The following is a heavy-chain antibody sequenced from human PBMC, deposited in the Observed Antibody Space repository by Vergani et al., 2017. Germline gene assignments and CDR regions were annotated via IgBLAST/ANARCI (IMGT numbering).Heavy chain of an antibody. V-gene: IGHV3-23*01. CDR3: ATGGYCSGGRCYRHFEF. Sequence: EVQLLESGGGLVQPGGSLRLSCAASGFTFYNYAMTWVRQAPGKGLEWVAGISGSVGDTYYADSVTGLFTISSDNSKATVSLQLNSLSAEDTAVYYCATGGYCSGGRCYRHFEFWGQGTLVTVSS. J-gene: IGHJ4*02. D-gene: IGHD2-15*01. CDR1: GFTFYNYA. CDR2: ISGSVGDT.